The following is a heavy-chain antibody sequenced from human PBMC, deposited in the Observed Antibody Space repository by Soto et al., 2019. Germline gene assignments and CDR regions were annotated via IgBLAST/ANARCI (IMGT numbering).Heavy chain of an antibody. CDR2: VEYGGST. V-gene: IGHV4-39*01. CDR3: ARHVRGAVTMNWFDP. D-gene: IGHD3-10*02. J-gene: IGHJ5*02. CDR1: GGSIISSNFY. Sequence: QLQESGPGLVKPSEPLSLTCTVSGGSIISSNFYWGWIRQPPGKGLEWIGSVEYGGSTYDNPSLKSRVTFSADTSKNQFSLKLTSVTAADTALYYCARHVRGAVTMNWFDPWGHGTLVTVSS.